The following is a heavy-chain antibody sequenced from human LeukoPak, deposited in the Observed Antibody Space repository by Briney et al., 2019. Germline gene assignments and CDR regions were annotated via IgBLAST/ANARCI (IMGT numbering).Heavy chain of an antibody. J-gene: IGHJ3*02. CDR1: GYTLTSYG. CDR2: MNPNSGNT. Sequence: ASVKVSCKASGYTLTSYGISWVRQAPGQGLEWMGWMNPNSGNTGYAQKFQGRVTITRNTSISTAYMELSSLRSEDTAVYYCARELLDAFDIWGQGTMVTVSS. V-gene: IGHV1-8*03. CDR3: ARELLDAFDI. D-gene: IGHD6-6*01.